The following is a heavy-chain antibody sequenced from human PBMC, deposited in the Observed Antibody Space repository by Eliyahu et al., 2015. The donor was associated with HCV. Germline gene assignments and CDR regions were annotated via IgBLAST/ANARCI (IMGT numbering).Heavy chain of an antibody. J-gene: IGHJ4*02. Sequence: EVQLVESGGGLVQPGGSLXLSCAASGFXFXDXEMNWVRQAPGKGLEWVSYISSSGSTIYYADSVKGRFTISRDNAKNSLFLQMNSLRAEDTAVYYCARDGEYYDSSGYYPDYFDYWGQGTLVTVSS. V-gene: IGHV3-48*03. CDR3: ARDGEYYDSSGYYPDYFDY. CDR2: ISSSGSTI. CDR1: GFXFXDXE. D-gene: IGHD3-22*01.